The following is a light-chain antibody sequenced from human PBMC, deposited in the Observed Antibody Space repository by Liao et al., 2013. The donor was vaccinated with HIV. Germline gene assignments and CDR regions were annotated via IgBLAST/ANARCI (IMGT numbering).Light chain of an antibody. Sequence: SFVLTQPPSVSVAPGKTASITCGGSNIGSKSAHWYQQKPGQAPVLVIYYDTERPSGVPERMSGSNSGDTATLTIIETQAMDEADYYCQAWDTTTLYVFGTGTRVTVL. J-gene: IGLJ1*01. CDR2: YDT. CDR3: QAWDTTTLYV. V-gene: IGLV3-21*01. CDR1: NIGSKS.